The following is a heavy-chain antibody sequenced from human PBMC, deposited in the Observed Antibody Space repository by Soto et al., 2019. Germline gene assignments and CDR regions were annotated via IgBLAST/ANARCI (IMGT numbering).Heavy chain of an antibody. D-gene: IGHD2-15*01. J-gene: IGHJ4*02. CDR1: GGSFSDYT. V-gene: IGHV4-34*01. Sequence: QVQLQQWGAGLLKPSETLSLTCAVYGGSFSDYTWSWIRQPPGKGLEWIGKIDYSGRTSYNPSLTNRQTISVDTSKNQFSLKLISVTAADTAVYYSARGGRMGVAATPIRYWGQGTLVTVSS. CDR3: ARGGRMGVAATPIRY. CDR2: IDYSGRT.